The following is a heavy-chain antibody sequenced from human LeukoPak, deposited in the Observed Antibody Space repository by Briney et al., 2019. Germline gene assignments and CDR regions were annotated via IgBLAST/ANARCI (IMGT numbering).Heavy chain of an antibody. Sequence: PGGSLRLSCAASGFTFDDYAMHWVRQAPGKGLEWVSLISWDGGSTYYADSVKGRFTISRDNSKNSLYLQMNSLRAEDTALYYCAKGGSGEASHYYYYMDVWGKGTTVTVSS. J-gene: IGHJ6*03. CDR3: AKGGSGEASHYYYYMDV. CDR1: GFTFDDYA. CDR2: ISWDGGST. D-gene: IGHD1-26*01. V-gene: IGHV3-43D*03.